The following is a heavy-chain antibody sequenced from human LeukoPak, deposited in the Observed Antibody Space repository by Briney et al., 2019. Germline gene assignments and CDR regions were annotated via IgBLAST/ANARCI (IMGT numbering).Heavy chain of an antibody. Sequence: SVKLSCKASGGTFSSYAISWVRQAPGQGLEWMGRIIPIFGTANYAQKFQGRVTITADKSTSTAYMELSSLRSEDTAVYYCARDLAAAGTLPFDNCGQGTLVTVSS. D-gene: IGHD6-13*01. V-gene: IGHV1-69*06. CDR1: GGTFSSYA. J-gene: IGHJ4*02. CDR2: IIPIFGTA. CDR3: ARDLAAAGTLPFDN.